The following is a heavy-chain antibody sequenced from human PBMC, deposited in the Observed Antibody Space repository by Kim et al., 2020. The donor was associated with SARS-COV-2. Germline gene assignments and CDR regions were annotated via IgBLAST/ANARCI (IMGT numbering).Heavy chain of an antibody. V-gene: IGHV1-18*01. Sequence: ASVKVSCKASGYTFTSYGISWVRQAPGQGLEWMGWISAYNGNTNYAQKLQGRVTMTTDTSTSTAYMELRSLRSDDTAVYYCARERSTWIQLWSDYYGMDVWGQGTTVTVSS. CDR1: GYTFTSYG. CDR3: ARERSTWIQLWSDYYGMDV. D-gene: IGHD5-18*01. CDR2: ISAYNGNT. J-gene: IGHJ6*02.